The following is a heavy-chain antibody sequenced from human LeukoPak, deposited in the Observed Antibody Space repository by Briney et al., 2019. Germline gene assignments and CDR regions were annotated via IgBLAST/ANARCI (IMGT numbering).Heavy chain of an antibody. J-gene: IGHJ5*02. CDR3: ARDFDYGDYEYWFDP. V-gene: IGHV1-18*01. Sequence: GASVKVSCKASGYTFTSYGISWVRQAPGQELEWMGWISAYNGNTNYAQKLQGRVTMTTDTSTSTAYMELRSLRSDDTAVYYCARDFDYGDYEYWFDPWGQGTLVTVSS. CDR1: GYTFTSYG. D-gene: IGHD4-17*01. CDR2: ISAYNGNT.